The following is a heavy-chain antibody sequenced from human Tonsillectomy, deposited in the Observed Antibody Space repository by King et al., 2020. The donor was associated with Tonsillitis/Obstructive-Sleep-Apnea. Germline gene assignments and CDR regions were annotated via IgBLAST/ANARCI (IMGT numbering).Heavy chain of an antibody. CDR1: GFTFSSYA. CDR2: ISSYGSST. CDR3: ARGFGDFDYYYGMDV. Sequence: DVQLVESRGGLVQPGGALRLSCAASGFTFSSYAMHWVRLAPGKGLEYVSGISSYGSSTHYANSVKGRFTISRGNSKNTLYLQMGSLRGEDMAVYYCARGFGDFDYYYGMDVWGQGTTVTVSS. V-gene: IGHV3-64*01. D-gene: IGHD4-17*01. J-gene: IGHJ6*02.